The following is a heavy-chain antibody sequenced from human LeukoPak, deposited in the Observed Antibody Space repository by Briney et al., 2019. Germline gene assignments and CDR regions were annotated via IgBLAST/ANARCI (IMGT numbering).Heavy chain of an antibody. V-gene: IGHV4-38-2*02. J-gene: IGHJ5*02. CDR2: MYYSGSP. Sequence: SETLSLTCTVSDHSISSEDYWGWIRQPPGKGLEWIGNMYYSGSPYYNPSLKSRVTISVDTSKNQFSLKLSSVTAADTAVYYCAREANQGWFGPWGQGTLVTVSS. CDR3: AREANQGWFGP. D-gene: IGHD1-14*01. CDR1: DHSISSEDY.